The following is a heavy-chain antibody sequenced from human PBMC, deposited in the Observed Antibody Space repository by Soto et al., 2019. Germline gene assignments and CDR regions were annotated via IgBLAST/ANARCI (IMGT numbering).Heavy chain of an antibody. Sequence: QVQLVQSGAEVKKPGSSVKVSCKASGGTFSSYAISWVRQAPGQGLEWMGGIIPIFGTANYAQKFQGRVTITADESTSTAYMELSSLRSEDTDVYYCAKGGYSGYDVQGYYYYYGMDVWGQGTTVTVSS. V-gene: IGHV1-69*01. D-gene: IGHD5-12*01. J-gene: IGHJ6*02. CDR3: AKGGYSGYDVQGYYYYYGMDV. CDR2: IIPIFGTA. CDR1: GGTFSSYA.